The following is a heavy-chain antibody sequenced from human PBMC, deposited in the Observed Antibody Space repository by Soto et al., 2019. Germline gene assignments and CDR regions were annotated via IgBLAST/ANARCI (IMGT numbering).Heavy chain of an antibody. CDR3: ARDQYDSLTGYSSYYMDV. Sequence: QVQLVESGGGVVQPGRSLRLSCAASGFTFSSYGMHWVRQAPGKGLEWVAVIWYDGSNKYYADSVKGRFTISRDNSKNTLYLQMNSLRAEDTAVYYCARDQYDSLTGYSSYYMDVWGKGTTVTVSS. D-gene: IGHD3-9*01. CDR2: IWYDGSNK. J-gene: IGHJ6*03. CDR1: GFTFSSYG. V-gene: IGHV3-33*01.